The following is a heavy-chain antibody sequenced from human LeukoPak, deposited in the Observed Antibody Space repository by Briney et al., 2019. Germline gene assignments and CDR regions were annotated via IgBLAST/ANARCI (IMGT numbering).Heavy chain of an antibody. J-gene: IGHJ1*01. D-gene: IGHD3-3*01. CDR1: GFTFSSYW. V-gene: IGHV3-7*05. CDR2: IKQDGGEK. CDR3: ARSLTIFGVGNFQH. Sequence: GGSLRLSCGASGFTFSSYWMSWVRQAPGEGLEWVANIKQDGGEKNYVDSVKGRFTISRDNAKNSLYLQMNSLRAEDTAVYYCARSLTIFGVGNFQHWGQGTLVTVSS.